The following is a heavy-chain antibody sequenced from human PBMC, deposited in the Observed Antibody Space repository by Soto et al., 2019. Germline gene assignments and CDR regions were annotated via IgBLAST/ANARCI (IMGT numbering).Heavy chain of an antibody. J-gene: IGHJ3*02. CDR2: VYISGST. V-gene: IGHV4-4*07. Sequence: QVQLQESGPGLVKPSETLSLTCTVSGGSISTYYWNWIRQSAGKGLEWIGRVYISGSTNYHPSLNSRVAMSVDTSNNQFSLKVTSVTAADAAVYYCARGGRDGFDIWGQGTMVTVSS. CDR1: GGSISTYY. CDR3: ARGGRDGFDI.